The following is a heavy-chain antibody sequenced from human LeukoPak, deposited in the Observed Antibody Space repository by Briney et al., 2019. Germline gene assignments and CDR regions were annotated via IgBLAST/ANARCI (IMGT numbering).Heavy chain of an antibody. Sequence: ASVKVSCKASGGTFSSYAISWVRQAPGQGLEWMGGIIPIFGTANYAQKFQGRVTITADKSTSTAYMELSSLRSEDTAVYYCASQRGYSYGNFDYWGQGTLVTVSS. CDR3: ASQRGYSYGNFDY. CDR2: IIPIFGTA. V-gene: IGHV1-69*06. J-gene: IGHJ4*02. CDR1: GGTFSSYA. D-gene: IGHD5-18*01.